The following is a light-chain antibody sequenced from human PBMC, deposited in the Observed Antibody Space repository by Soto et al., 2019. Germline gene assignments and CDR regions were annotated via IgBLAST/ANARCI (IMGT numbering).Light chain of an antibody. CDR3: QQYGSSQYT. V-gene: IGKV3-20*01. CDR1: QSVSSSC. Sequence: EIVLTQSPGTLSLSPGERATLSCRATQSVSSSCLAWYQQKPGQAPRLLIYGASNRATGIPDRFSGSGSGTDFTLTISRLEPEDFEVYYCQQYGSSQYTFGQGTKVDIK. CDR2: GAS. J-gene: IGKJ2*01.